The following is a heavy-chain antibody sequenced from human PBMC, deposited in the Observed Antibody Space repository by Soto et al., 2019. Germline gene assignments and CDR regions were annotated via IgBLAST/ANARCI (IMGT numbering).Heavy chain of an antibody. CDR3: ARDVGLQHDTGYYDFWSGKNNWFDP. J-gene: IGHJ5*02. CDR1: GGSISGHY. V-gene: IGHV4-59*11. D-gene: IGHD3-3*01. CDR2: ISYSGST. Sequence: PSETLSLTCTVSGGSISGHYWSWIRQPPGKGLQYIGYISYSGSTNYNPPLKSRVTISVDTSNNQFSLRLSSVTAADTAVYYCARDVGLQHDTGYYDFWSGKNNWFDPWGQGTLVTVSS.